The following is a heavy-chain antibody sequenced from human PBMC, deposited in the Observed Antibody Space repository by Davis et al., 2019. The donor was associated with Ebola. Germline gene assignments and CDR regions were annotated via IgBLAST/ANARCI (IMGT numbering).Heavy chain of an antibody. J-gene: IGHJ4*02. CDR3: AKGDFWSGYQYTWGY. CDR1: GFTFDDYA. CDR2: ISWNSGSI. V-gene: IGHV3-9*01. Sequence: SLKISCAASGFTFDDYAMHWVRQAPGKGLEWVSGISWNSGSIGYADSVKGRFTISRDNAKNSLYLQMNSLRAEDTAVYYCAKGDFWSGYQYTWGYWGQGTLVTVSS. D-gene: IGHD3-3*01.